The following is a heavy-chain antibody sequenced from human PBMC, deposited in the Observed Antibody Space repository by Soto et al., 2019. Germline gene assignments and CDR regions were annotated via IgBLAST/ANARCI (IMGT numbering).Heavy chain of an antibody. Sequence: SETLSLTCDVSSVSITSSNWWTWVRQPPGKGLEWLGKISHSGTVNYNATLRSRVTISVDKPKNQLSLKLMSVTAADTAVYYCARDYDGFDYWGPGILVTVSS. J-gene: IGHJ4*02. CDR3: ARDYDGFDY. CDR1: SVSITSSNW. D-gene: IGHD3-16*01. CDR2: ISHSGTV. V-gene: IGHV4-4*02.